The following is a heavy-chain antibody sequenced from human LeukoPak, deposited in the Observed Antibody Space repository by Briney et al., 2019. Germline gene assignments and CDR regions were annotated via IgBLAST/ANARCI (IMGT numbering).Heavy chain of an antibody. Sequence: PSETLSLTCAVYGGSFSGYYWSWIRQPPGKGLEWIGEINHSGSTNYNASLKSRVTISVDTSKNQFSLKLSSVTAADTAVYYCAVGTGYYFDYWGQGTLVTVSS. J-gene: IGHJ4*02. CDR2: INHSGST. V-gene: IGHV4-34*01. CDR3: AVGTGYYFDY. D-gene: IGHD1-14*01. CDR1: GGSFSGYY.